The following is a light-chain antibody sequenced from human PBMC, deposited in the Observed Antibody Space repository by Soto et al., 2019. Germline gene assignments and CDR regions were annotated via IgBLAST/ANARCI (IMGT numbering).Light chain of an antibody. CDR2: GAS. CDR1: QSVGSTN. Sequence: IVLTQSPGTLSLSPGERATLSCRASQSVGSTNLAWYQQKPGQAPRLLIYGASRRATGIPDRFSGSGSGTDFTLTISRLEPEDFAVYYCQQYGGSPLITFGQGTRLEIK. J-gene: IGKJ5*01. CDR3: QQYGGSPLIT. V-gene: IGKV3-20*01.